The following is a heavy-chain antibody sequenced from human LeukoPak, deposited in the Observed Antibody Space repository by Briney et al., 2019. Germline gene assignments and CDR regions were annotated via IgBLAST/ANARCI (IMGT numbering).Heavy chain of an antibody. CDR2: INPKSGST. D-gene: IGHD5-12*01. J-gene: IGHJ6*03. Sequence: GASVKVSCKASGYTFTGYSMHWVRQAPGQGLEWMGWINPKSGSTKYAQKFQGRVTMTRDTSISTAYMELSRLRSDDTAIYYCARDGKGPYIVATIQNSLRYYYYYMDVWGKGTTVTVSS. CDR3: ARDGKGPYIVATIQNSLRYYYYYMDV. V-gene: IGHV1-2*02. CDR1: GYTFTGYS.